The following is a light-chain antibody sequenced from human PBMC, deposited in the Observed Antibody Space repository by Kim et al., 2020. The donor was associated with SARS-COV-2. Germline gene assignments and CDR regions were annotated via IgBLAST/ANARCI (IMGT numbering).Light chain of an antibody. CDR3: QQYFSFPLT. J-gene: IGKJ4*01. Sequence: DIRMTQAPSSLSADLGDRVSITCRASEGISSSLVWYQQKPGKAPKLLLYAASRLESGVPSRFSGSASGTEYTLTIGSLQPEDFAHYPCQQYFSFPLTFGGGTKVDIK. V-gene: IGKV1-NL1*01. CDR2: AAS. CDR1: EGISSS.